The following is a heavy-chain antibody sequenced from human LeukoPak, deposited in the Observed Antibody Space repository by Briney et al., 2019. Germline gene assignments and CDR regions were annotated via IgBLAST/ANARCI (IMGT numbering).Heavy chain of an antibody. CDR1: GYTHTELS. V-gene: IGHV1-24*01. D-gene: IGHD5-18*01. CDR3: APGLFFQVDTAMATVPYFDY. Sequence: ASVKVSCKVSGYTHTELSMHWVRQAPGKGLEWMGGFDPEDGETIYAQKFQGRVTMTEDTSTDTAYMELSSLRSEDTAVYYCAPGLFFQVDTAMATVPYFDYWGQGTLVTVSS. CDR2: FDPEDGET. J-gene: IGHJ4*02.